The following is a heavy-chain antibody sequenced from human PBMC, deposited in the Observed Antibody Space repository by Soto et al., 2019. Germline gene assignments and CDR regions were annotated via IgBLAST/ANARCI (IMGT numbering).Heavy chain of an antibody. J-gene: IGHJ4*02. CDR1: GFTFTSYD. Sequence: DVQLLESGGGLVQPGGSLRLSCAASGFTFTSYDMSWVRQAPGKGLEWVSAVGSSGSITVYADSARGRFTISRDNSKNPLYLQMNSLRAEDTAVYYCATHYITILDYWGQGTLVTVSS. CDR2: VGSSGSIT. CDR3: ATHYITILDY. D-gene: IGHD3-3*01. V-gene: IGHV3-23*01.